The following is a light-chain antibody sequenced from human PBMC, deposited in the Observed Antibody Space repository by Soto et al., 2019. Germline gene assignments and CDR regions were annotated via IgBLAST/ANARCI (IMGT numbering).Light chain of an antibody. V-gene: IGKV1-5*03. CDR2: KAS. J-gene: IGKJ1*01. CDR1: QTISSSW. CDR3: QQYNTYWT. Sequence: DIQITQSPSTLSASVGDRVTIACRASQTISSSWLAWYQQKPGKAPKVLIYKASTLESGVPSRFSGSGSGTEFTLTISSLQPDDAATYYCQQYNTYWTFGQGTKVDIK.